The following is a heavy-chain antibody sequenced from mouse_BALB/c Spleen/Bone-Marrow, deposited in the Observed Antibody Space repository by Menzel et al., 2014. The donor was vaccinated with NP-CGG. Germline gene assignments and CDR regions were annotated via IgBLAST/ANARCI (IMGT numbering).Heavy chain of an antibody. D-gene: IGHD2-9*01. J-gene: IGHJ4*01. CDR1: GFSLTSYS. CDR2: IWSDGST. CDR3: ARQPAYYGSPMDY. V-gene: IGHV2-6-1*01. Sequence: VMLVESGPGLVAPSQSLSITCTISGFSLTSYSVHWVRRPPGKGLEWLVVIWSDGSTTYNSALKSRLSISKDNSKSQVFLKIYSLQTDDTAIYYCARQPAYYGSPMDYWGQGTSVTVSS.